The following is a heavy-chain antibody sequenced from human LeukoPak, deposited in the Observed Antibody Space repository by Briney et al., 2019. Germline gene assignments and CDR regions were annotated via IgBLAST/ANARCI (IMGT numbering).Heavy chain of an antibody. J-gene: IGHJ4*02. CDR1: GYTLTELS. CDR3: ARDEYCSGGSCSHWGY. V-gene: IGHV1-24*01. CDR2: FDPEDGET. D-gene: IGHD2-15*01. Sequence: ASVKVSCKVSGYTLTELSMHWVRQAPGKGLEWMGGFDPEDGETIYAQKFQGRVTMTTDTSTSTAYMELRSLRSDDTAVYYCARDEYCSGGSCSHWGYWGQGTLVTVSS.